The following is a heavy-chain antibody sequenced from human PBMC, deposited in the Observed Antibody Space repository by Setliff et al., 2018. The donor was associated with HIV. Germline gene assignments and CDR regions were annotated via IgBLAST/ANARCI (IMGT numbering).Heavy chain of an antibody. CDR3: ARGVKGIATTGKYYFDY. CDR2: INPDSRGT. CDR1: GYTFTKSI. J-gene: IGHJ4*02. V-gene: IGHV1-2*06. D-gene: IGHD6-13*01. Sequence: ASVKVSCKASGYTFTKSIIHWVRQAPGQGLEWVGRINPDSRGTNYAQTFQGRVTMTRDTSVSTAYMELSSLKSDDTAVFYCARGVKGIATTGKYYFDYWGQGTLVT.